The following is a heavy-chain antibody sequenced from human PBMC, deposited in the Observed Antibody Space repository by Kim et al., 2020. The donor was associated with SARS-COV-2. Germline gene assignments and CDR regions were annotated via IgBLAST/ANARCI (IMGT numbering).Heavy chain of an antibody. V-gene: IGHV3-53*01. D-gene: IGHD1-26*01. CDR2: IHDAGST. Sequence: GGSLRLSCAVSGSSVRSSYMTWVRQAPGKGLEWVSAIHDAGSTYYADSVKGRFTISRDIPKETPYLQMNSLRAEDTAVYYCSSSTVGAYFDYWGQGSLFT. J-gene: IGHJ4*02. CDR3: SSSTVGAYFDY. CDR1: GSSVRSSY.